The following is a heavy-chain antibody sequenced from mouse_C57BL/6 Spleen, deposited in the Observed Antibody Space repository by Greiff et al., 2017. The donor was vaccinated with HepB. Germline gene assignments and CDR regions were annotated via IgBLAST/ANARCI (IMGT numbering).Heavy chain of an antibody. D-gene: IGHD3-2*02. CDR3: TRLDSSGYSPY. J-gene: IGHJ3*01. V-gene: IGHV1-15*01. CDR2: IDPETGGT. CDR1: GYTFTDYE. Sequence: VKLMESGAELVRPGASVTLSCKASGYTFTDYEMHWVKQTPVHGLEWIGAIDPETGGTAYNQKFKGKAILTADKSSSTAYMALRSLTSEDSAVYYCTRLDSSGYSPYGGQGTLVTVSA.